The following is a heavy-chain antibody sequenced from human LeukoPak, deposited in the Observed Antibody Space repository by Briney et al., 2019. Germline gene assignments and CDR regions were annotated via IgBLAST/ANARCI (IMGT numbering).Heavy chain of an antibody. J-gene: IGHJ4*02. CDR1: GFTFSSHE. CDR2: ISSSGFTI. V-gene: IGHV3-48*03. CDR3: ARGQWLVDPY. D-gene: IGHD6-19*01. Sequence: GGSLRLSCAASGFTFSSHEMNWVRQAPGKGLEWVSYISSSGFTIYYADSVKGRFTISRDNAKNSLYLQMNSLRAEDTAVYYCARGQWLVDPYWGQGTLVTVSS.